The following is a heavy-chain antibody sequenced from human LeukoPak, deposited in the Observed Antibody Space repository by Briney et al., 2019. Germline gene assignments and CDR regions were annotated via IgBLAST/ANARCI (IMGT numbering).Heavy chain of an antibody. D-gene: IGHD2-15*01. V-gene: IGHV1-2*02. CDR3: ARPPRVYCSGGSCYSLVY. CDR1: GYTFTGYY. Sequence: ASVKVSCKASGYTFTGYYMHWVRHAPGQGLEWMGWINPNSGGTNYAQKFRGRVTMTRDTSISTAYMELSRLRSDDTAVYYCARPPRVYCSGGSCYSLVYWGQGTLVTVSS. J-gene: IGHJ4*02. CDR2: INPNSGGT.